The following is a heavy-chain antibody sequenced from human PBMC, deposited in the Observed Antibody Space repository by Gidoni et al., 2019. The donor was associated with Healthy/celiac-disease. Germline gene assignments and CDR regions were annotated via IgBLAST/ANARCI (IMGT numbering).Heavy chain of an antibody. CDR2: ISWNSGSI. Sequence: EVQLVESGGGLVQPGRSLRLSCAAPGFSFDDYALHWVWQAPGKGLSWVSGISWNSGSIGYADSVKGRFTISRDNAKNSLYLQMNSLRAEDTALYYCAKGGGFHCSGGSCYSDYFDYWGQGTLVTVSS. J-gene: IGHJ4*02. CDR1: GFSFDDYA. D-gene: IGHD2-15*01. CDR3: AKGGGFHCSGGSCYSDYFDY. V-gene: IGHV3-9*01.